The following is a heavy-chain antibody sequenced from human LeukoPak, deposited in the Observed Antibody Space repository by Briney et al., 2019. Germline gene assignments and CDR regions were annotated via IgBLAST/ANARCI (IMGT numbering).Heavy chain of an antibody. CDR2: IKQDGSEK. CDR3: ARSRGTTSWHYYDSSGYYLDY. CDR1: GFTFSSYW. Sequence: GGSLRLSCAASGFTFSSYWMSWVRQAPGKGLEWVANIKQDGSEKYYVDSVKGRFTISRDNDKNSLYLQMNSLRAENTAVYYCARSRGTTSWHYYDSSGYYLDYWGQGTLVTVSS. J-gene: IGHJ4*02. D-gene: IGHD3-22*01. V-gene: IGHV3-7*01.